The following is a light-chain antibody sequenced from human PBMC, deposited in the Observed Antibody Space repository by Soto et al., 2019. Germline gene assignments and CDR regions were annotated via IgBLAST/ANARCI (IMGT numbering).Light chain of an antibody. Sequence: TISCTGTSSDVGGYNYVSWYQQHPGKAPKLMIYEVSKRPSGVPDRFSGSKSGNTASLTVSGLQAEDEADYYCSSYAGSNNYVFGTGTKVTVL. J-gene: IGLJ1*01. CDR1: SSDVGGYNY. CDR3: SSYAGSNNYV. V-gene: IGLV2-8*01. CDR2: EVS.